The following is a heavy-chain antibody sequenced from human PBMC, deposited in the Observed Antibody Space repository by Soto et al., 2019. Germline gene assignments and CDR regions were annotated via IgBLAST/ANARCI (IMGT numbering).Heavy chain of an antibody. Sequence: SETLSLTCTVSGASISSYYWNWIRQSPGKGLEWIGYIYYNGSTNYNPSLKSRVTISVDTSKNQFSLKLSSVTAADTAVYYCARHALLWFGETRDYWGQGTLVTVSS. V-gene: IGHV4-59*08. CDR1: GASISSYY. J-gene: IGHJ4*02. CDR2: IYYNGST. D-gene: IGHD3-10*01. CDR3: ARHALLWFGETRDY.